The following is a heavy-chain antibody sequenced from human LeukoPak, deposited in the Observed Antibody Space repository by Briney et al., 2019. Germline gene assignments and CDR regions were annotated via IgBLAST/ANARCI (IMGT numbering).Heavy chain of an antibody. J-gene: IGHJ4*02. Sequence: SETLSLTCTVSGGSINSYYWSWLRQPPGKGLEWTWYIYYSGSTNYNPSLKSRVTISVETSKNQFSLKLSSVTAADTAVYFCARVTGYMIEDYFDYWGQGTLVTVSS. D-gene: IGHD3-22*01. V-gene: IGHV4-59*01. CDR3: ARVTGYMIEDYFDY. CDR1: GGSINSYY. CDR2: IYYSGST.